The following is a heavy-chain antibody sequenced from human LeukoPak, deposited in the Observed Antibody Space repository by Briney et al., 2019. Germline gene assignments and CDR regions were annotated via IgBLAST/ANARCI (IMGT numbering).Heavy chain of an antibody. CDR3: AKSGYNRFDY. CDR2: ISYDGSDK. V-gene: IGHV3-30*18. CDR1: GFTFSSYG. Sequence: GGSLRLSCAASGFTFSSYGMHWVRQAPGKGLEWVAVISYDGSDKYYADSVKGRFTISRDNSKNTLYLQMNSLRAEDTAVYCCAKSGYNRFDYWGQGTLVTVAS. D-gene: IGHD5-24*01. J-gene: IGHJ4*02.